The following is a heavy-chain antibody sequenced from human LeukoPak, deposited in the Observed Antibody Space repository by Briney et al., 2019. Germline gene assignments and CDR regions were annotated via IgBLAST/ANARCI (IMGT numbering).Heavy chain of an antibody. Sequence: GGSLRLSCAVSGITLSNYGMSWVRQAPGKGLEWVSGISGSGGNTYYADSVKGRFTISRDNSKNTLYLQMNSLRAEDTAVYYCAKGLGSYYYGSGSPIDYWGQGTLVTVSS. CDR3: AKGLGSYYYGSGSPIDY. CDR1: GITLSNYG. D-gene: IGHD3-10*01. J-gene: IGHJ4*02. CDR2: ISGSGGNT. V-gene: IGHV3-23*01.